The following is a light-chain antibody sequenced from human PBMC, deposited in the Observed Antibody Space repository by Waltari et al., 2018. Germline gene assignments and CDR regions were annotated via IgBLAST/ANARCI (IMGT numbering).Light chain of an antibody. Sequence: QSALTQPASVSGSPGQSITISCTGTSSDVGNYERVSWYQQHPGKAPKLMIYAVSKRPSGVSDRFSGSKSGDMASLTISGLQPEDEAEYFRSSYAGSSKGVFGGGTKVTVL. CDR3: SSYAGSSKGV. CDR1: SSDVGNYER. V-gene: IGLV2-23*02. J-gene: IGLJ2*01. CDR2: AVS.